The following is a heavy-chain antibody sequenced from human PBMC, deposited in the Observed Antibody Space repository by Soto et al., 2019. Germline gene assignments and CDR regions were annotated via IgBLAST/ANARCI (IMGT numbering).Heavy chain of an antibody. D-gene: IGHD2-2*01. J-gene: IGHJ6*03. V-gene: IGHV3-21*01. Sequence: VQLVESGGGLVKPGGSLRLSCAASGFTFSSYSMNWVRQAPGKGLEWVSSISSSSSYIYYADSVKGRFTISRDNAKNSLYLQMNSLRAEDTAVYYCAREKGGYCSSTSCYGGYYMDVWGKGTTVTVSS. CDR1: GFTFSSYS. CDR3: AREKGGYCSSTSCYGGYYMDV. CDR2: ISSSSSYI.